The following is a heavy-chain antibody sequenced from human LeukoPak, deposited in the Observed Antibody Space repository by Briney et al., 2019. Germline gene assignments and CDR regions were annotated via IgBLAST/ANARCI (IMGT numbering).Heavy chain of an antibody. J-gene: IGHJ4*02. D-gene: IGHD6-19*01. V-gene: IGHV3-64*01. CDR2: ISSNGGST. CDR3: ARGNQGLATYFDY. Sequence: GGSLRLSCAASGFTFSSYAMHWVRQAPGKGLEYVSAISSNGGSTYYANSVKGRFTISRDNSKNTLYLQMGSLRAEDMAVYYCARGNQGLATYFDYWGQGTLVTVSS. CDR1: GFTFSSYA.